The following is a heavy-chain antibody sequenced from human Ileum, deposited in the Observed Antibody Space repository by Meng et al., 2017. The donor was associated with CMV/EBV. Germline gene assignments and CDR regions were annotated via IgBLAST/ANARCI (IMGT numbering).Heavy chain of an antibody. Sequence: GESLKISCVASGFTFSRSWLHWVRRVPGKGLVWVSRLTSDGRTSYADFVKGRFTVSRDDATSTFYLQMNRLAAEDTAVYYCARYGSYELDYWGQGTLVTVSS. CDR3: ARYGSYELDY. J-gene: IGHJ4*02. CDR1: GFTFSRSW. D-gene: IGHD3-10*01. V-gene: IGHV3-74*03. CDR2: LTSDGRT.